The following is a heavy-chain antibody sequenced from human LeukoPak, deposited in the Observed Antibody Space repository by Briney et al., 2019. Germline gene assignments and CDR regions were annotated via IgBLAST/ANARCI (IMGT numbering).Heavy chain of an antibody. CDR1: GVTVSNYA. CDR2: VTGSGGST. J-gene: IGHJ4*02. V-gene: IGHV3-23*01. CDR3: AKWGDFDILTGYYVSDF. D-gene: IGHD3-9*01. Sequence: GGSLILSWGAAGVTVSNYAMSWGRQAPGKRLEWVSAVTGSGGSTYYADSVKGRFTISRDNSRNTLFLQMNSLRAEDTAIYYCAKWGDFDILTGYYVSDFWGQGTLVTVSS.